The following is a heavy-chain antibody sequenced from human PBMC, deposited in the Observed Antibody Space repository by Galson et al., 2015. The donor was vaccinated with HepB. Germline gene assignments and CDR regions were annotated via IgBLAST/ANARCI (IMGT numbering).Heavy chain of an antibody. D-gene: IGHD5-24*01. CDR2: IKQDGSEK. CDR1: GFTFSSYW. J-gene: IGHJ4*02. CDR3: ARDGGGWLQEMVDY. Sequence: SLRLSCAASGFTFSSYWMSWVRQAPGKGLEWVANIKQDGSEKYYVDSVKGRFTISRDNAKNSLYLQMNSLRAEDTAVYYCARDGGGWLQEMVDYWGQGTLVTVSS. V-gene: IGHV3-7*01.